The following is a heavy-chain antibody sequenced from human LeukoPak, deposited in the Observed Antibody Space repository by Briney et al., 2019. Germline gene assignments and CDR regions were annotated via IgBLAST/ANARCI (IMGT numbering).Heavy chain of an antibody. CDR1: GFTFDDYA. V-gene: IGHV3-9*01. CDR3: AKEARHRCSSTSCYTDVAFDI. D-gene: IGHD2-2*02. CDR2: ISWNSGSI. Sequence: PGRSLRLSCAASGFTFDDYAMHWVRQAPGKGLEWVSGISWNSGSIGYADSVKGRFTISRDNAKNSLYMQMNSLRAEDTALYYCAKEARHRCSSTSCYTDVAFDIWGQGTMVTVSS. J-gene: IGHJ3*02.